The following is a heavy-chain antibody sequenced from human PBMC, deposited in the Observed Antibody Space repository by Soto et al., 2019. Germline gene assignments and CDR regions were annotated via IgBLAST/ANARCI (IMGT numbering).Heavy chain of an antibody. CDR3: AKEVHCGGGSCSWSEGFDY. J-gene: IGHJ4*02. D-gene: IGHD2-15*01. Sequence: QVQLVESGGGVVQPGRSLRLSCAASGFIFSSYGTHWVRQAPGKRLEWVAVISYEGSHTYYADSVKGRFTITRDNSKNTLYLQMNSLRPEDTAVYYCAKEVHCGGGSCSWSEGFDYWGQGTLLTVSS. CDR2: ISYEGSHT. V-gene: IGHV3-30*18. CDR1: GFIFSSYG.